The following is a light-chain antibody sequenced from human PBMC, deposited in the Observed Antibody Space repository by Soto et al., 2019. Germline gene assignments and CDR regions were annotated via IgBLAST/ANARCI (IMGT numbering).Light chain of an antibody. CDR1: SGHSSYT. CDR2: VDSDGSH. J-gene: IGLJ3*02. Sequence: QSVLTQSPSASASLGASVKLTCTLRSGHSSYTITWHQQQPDKGPRYLMNVDSDGSHYKGDGIPDRFSGSSSGAERYLTISSLQSEDEADYYCQTWATGPDWVFGGGTKVTVL. CDR3: QTWATGPDWV. V-gene: IGLV4-69*01.